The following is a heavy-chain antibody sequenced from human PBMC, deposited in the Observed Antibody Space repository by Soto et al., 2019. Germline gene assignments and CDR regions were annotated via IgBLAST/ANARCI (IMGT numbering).Heavy chain of an antibody. J-gene: IGHJ6*02. D-gene: IGHD6-13*01. Sequence: SETLSLTCTVSGGSISSYYLSWIRQPAGKGLEWIGRIYTSGSTNYNPSLKSRVTMSVDTSKNQFSLKLSSVTAADTAVYYCARVATCSSWPLYYYYGMDVWGQGTTVTVSS. CDR2: IYTSGST. CDR1: GGSISSYY. V-gene: IGHV4-4*07. CDR3: ARVATCSSWPLYYYYGMDV.